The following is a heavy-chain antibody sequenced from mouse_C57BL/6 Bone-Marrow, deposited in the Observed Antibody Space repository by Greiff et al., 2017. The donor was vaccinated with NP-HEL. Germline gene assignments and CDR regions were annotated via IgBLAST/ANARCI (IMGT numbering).Heavy chain of an antibody. J-gene: IGHJ3*01. Sequence: QVQLQQPGAELVKPGASVKLSCKASGYTFTSYWMHWVKQRPGQGLEWIGMIHPNSGSTNYNEKFKSKATLTVDKSSSTAYMQLSSLTSEDSAVYYCASGSSYPFAYWGQGTLVTVSA. CDR3: ASGSSYPFAY. D-gene: IGHD1-1*01. CDR1: GYTFTSYW. V-gene: IGHV1-64*01. CDR2: IHPNSGST.